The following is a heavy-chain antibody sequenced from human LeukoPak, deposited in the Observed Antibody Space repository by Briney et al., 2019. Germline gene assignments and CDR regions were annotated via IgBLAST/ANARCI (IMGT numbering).Heavy chain of an antibody. CDR3: ARGQWELLRSRPLVKEFDY. Sequence: ASVKVSCKASGYTLTSYYMHWVRQAPGQGLEWMGIINPSGGSTSYAQKFQGRVTMTRDMSTSTVYMELSSLRSEDTAVYYCARGQWELLRSRPLVKEFDYWGQGTLVTVSS. V-gene: IGHV1-46*01. D-gene: IGHD1-26*01. CDR2: INPSGGST. CDR1: GYTLTSYY. J-gene: IGHJ4*02.